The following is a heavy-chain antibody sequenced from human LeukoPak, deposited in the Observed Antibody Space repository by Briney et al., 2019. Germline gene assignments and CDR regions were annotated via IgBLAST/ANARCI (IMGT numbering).Heavy chain of an antibody. J-gene: IGHJ3*02. V-gene: IGHV1-69*05. CDR3: AGDYGGNSGAFDI. Sequence: SVQVSCKASGGTFSSYAISWVRQAPGHGLEWMGRIIPIFGTANYAQKFQGRVTITTDESRSTAYMELSSRRSEDTAVYYCAGDYGGNSGAFDIWGQGTMVTVSS. CDR1: GGTFSSYA. CDR2: IIPIFGTA. D-gene: IGHD4-23*01.